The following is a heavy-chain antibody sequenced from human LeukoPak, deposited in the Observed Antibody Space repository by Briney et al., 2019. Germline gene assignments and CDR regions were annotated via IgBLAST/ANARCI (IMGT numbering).Heavy chain of an antibody. D-gene: IGHD3-10*01. CDR1: GFTFNDYG. Sequence: PGGSLRLSCAASGFTFNDYGMHWVRQAPGKSLEWVSLISGDGGTTYYADSVKGRFTISRDNSKSSLYLQMNSLRTEDTAFYYCAKDSGYGSGNAYYYYMDVWAKGTTVTVSS. V-gene: IGHV3-43*02. CDR2: ISGDGGTT. J-gene: IGHJ6*03. CDR3: AKDSGYGSGNAYYYYMDV.